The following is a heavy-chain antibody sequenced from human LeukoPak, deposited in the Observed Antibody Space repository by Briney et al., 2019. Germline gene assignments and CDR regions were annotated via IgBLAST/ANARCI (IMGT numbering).Heavy chain of an antibody. CDR1: GGSFSGYY. V-gene: IGHV4-34*01. J-gene: IGHJ4*02. CDR2: INHSGST. Sequence: SETLSLTCAVYGGSFSGYYWSWIRQPPGKGLEWIGEINHSGSTNYNPSLKSRVTISVDTSKNQFSLKLNSVTAADTAVYYCARAQYSSGWYTSRDPFDYWGQGTLVTVSS. CDR3: ARAQYSSGWYTSRDPFDY. D-gene: IGHD6-19*01.